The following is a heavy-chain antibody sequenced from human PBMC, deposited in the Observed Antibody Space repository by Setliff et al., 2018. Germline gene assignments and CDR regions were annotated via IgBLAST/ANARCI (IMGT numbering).Heavy chain of an antibody. Sequence: PSETLSLTCTVSGGSISSHYWSWIRQPPGKGLEWIGSIYYSGSTNYNPSLKSRVTISVDTPKNQVSLKLSSVTAADTAVYYCASVPYSSGCYAYSYFDLWGRGTLVTVSS. D-gene: IGHD6-19*01. CDR1: GGSISSHY. J-gene: IGHJ2*01. CDR2: IYYSGST. CDR3: ASVPYSSGCYAYSYFDL. V-gene: IGHV4-59*11.